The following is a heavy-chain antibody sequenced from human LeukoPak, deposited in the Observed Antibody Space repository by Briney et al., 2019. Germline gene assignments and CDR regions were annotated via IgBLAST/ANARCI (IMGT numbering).Heavy chain of an antibody. J-gene: IGHJ4*02. Sequence: PSETLSLTCAVYGGSFSGCYWSWIRQPPGKGLEWIGYIYYSGSTNYNPSLKSRVTISVDTSKNQFSLKLSSVTAADTAVYYCARDLRGYQYFDYWGQGTLVTVSS. CDR1: GGSFSGCY. V-gene: IGHV4-59*01. CDR3: ARDLRGYQYFDY. D-gene: IGHD3-22*01. CDR2: IYYSGST.